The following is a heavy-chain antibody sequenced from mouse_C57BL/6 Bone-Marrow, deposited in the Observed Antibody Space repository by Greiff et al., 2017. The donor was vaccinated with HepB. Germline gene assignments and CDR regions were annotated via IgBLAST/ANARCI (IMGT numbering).Heavy chain of an antibody. Sequence: QVQLQQPGAELVRPGSSVKLSCKASGYTFTSYWMDWVKQRPGQGLEWIGNIYPSDSETHYNQKFKDKATLTVDKSSSTAYMQLSSLTSEDSAVYYCARLFDYYSSSYGARDYWGQGTSVTVSS. J-gene: IGHJ4*01. D-gene: IGHD1-1*01. V-gene: IGHV1-61*01. CDR2: IYPSDSET. CDR3: ARLFDYYSSSYGARDY. CDR1: GYTFTSYW.